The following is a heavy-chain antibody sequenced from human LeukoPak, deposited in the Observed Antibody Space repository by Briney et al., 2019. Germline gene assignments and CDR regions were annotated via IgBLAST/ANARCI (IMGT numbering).Heavy chain of an antibody. D-gene: IGHD6-13*01. CDR3: ARDGTAPGVYFDY. V-gene: IGHV3-7*01. CDR1: GVTFSSHW. CDR2: INQDGSEK. J-gene: IGHJ4*02. Sequence: GGSLRLSCAASGVTFSSHWMSWVRQSPGKGLEWVANINQDGSEKYYLDSVKGRFTISRDNAKNSLYLQMNSLRAEDTAVYYCARDGTAPGVYFDYWGQGTLVTVSS.